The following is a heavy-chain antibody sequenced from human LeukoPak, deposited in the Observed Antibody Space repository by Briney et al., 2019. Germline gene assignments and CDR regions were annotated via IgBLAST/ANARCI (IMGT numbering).Heavy chain of an antibody. D-gene: IGHD3-16*01. CDR1: GGTFSSYA. CDR2: IIPIFGTA. CDR3: AKRSGGAREYAFDI. J-gene: IGHJ3*02. Sequence: GASVKVSCKASGGTFSSYAISWVRQAPGQGLGWMGGIIPIFGTANYAQKFQGRVTITADESTSTAYMELSSLRSEDTAVYYCAKRSGGAREYAFDIWGQGTMVTVSS. V-gene: IGHV1-69*13.